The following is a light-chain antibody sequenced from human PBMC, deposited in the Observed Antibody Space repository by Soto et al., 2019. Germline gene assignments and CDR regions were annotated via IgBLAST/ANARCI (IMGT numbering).Light chain of an antibody. J-gene: IGKJ5*01. Sequence: DIQMTQSPSTLSASVGDSVTITCRASQWVSSLLAWYQQKAGRAPTLLIYKASTLESGVPSRLSGSGSGTEFTLTIRSLQPDDFATYYCQQYKSYPLTFGQGTRLEIK. CDR2: KAS. CDR1: QWVSSL. CDR3: QQYKSYPLT. V-gene: IGKV1-5*03.